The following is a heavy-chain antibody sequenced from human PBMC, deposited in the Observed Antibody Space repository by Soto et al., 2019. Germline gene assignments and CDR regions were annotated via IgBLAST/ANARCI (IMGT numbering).Heavy chain of an antibody. CDR2: IGPDGSNM. J-gene: IGHJ4*02. CDR3: VRDNSGSYDY. V-gene: IGHV3-74*01. CDR1: GFIFSSHW. D-gene: IGHD6-25*01. Sequence: GGSLRLSCAASGFIFSSHWMHWVRQAPGKGLVWVSHIGPDGSNMRDADSVQGRFTISRDNARNTLYLQMNSLRDEDTAVYYCVRDNSGSYDYWGQGIQVTVSS.